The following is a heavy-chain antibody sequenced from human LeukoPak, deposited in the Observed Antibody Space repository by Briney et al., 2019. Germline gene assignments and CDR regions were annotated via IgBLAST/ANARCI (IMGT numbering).Heavy chain of an antibody. CDR2: IYYSGST. Sequence: PSETLSLTCTVSGGSISSHYWSWIRQPPGKGLEWIGNIYYSGSTNYNPSLKSRVTISVDTSKNQFSLKLSSVTAADTAVYYCARDGGYGSGSFPRQNYYYYGMDVWGQGTTVTVSS. CDR1: GGSISSHY. D-gene: IGHD3-10*01. V-gene: IGHV4-59*11. J-gene: IGHJ6*02. CDR3: ARDGGYGSGSFPRQNYYYYGMDV.